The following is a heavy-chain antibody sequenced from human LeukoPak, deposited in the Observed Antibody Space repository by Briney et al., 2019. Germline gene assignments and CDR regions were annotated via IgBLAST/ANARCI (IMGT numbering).Heavy chain of an antibody. CDR3: ARVYYSSSYDYWYFDL. Sequence: SETLSLTCTVSGGSIRSYYWSWIRQPPGKGLEGIGYIYYSGSTNYHPHPKRRPTISVDPSKNNFSLKLSSVTAADTAVYYCARVYYSSSYDYWYFDLWGRGTLVTVSS. J-gene: IGHJ2*01. CDR1: GGSIRSYY. V-gene: IGHV4-59*01. CDR2: IYYSGST. D-gene: IGHD6-13*01.